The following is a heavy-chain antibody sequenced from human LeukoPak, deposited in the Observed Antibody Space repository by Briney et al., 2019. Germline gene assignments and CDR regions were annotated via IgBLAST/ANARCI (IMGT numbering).Heavy chain of an antibody. D-gene: IGHD3-22*01. Sequence: ASVKVSCKASGYTFTSCNINWVRQAPGQGLEWMGWMNPNSGNTGYAQKFQGRVTMTRNTSISTAYMELSSLRSEDTAVYYCARAYYDSSGYYYIDYWGQGTLVTVSS. CDR2: MNPNSGNT. CDR3: ARAYYDSSGYYYIDY. CDR1: GYTFTSCN. J-gene: IGHJ4*02. V-gene: IGHV1-8*01.